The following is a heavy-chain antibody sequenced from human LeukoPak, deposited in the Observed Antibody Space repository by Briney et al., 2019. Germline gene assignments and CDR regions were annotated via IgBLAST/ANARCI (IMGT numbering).Heavy chain of an antibody. Sequence: SVKVSCKASGGTFSSYAISWVRQATGQALKWMGRIIPIFATTNSAQIILGRVTITTDESPSTAYMELSSLRSEDTAVYYCARDAIEWAAAGQFFDYWGQGTLVTVSS. CDR1: GGTFSSYA. V-gene: IGHV1-69*05. J-gene: IGHJ4*02. CDR2: IIPIFATT. D-gene: IGHD6-13*01. CDR3: ARDAIEWAAAGQFFDY.